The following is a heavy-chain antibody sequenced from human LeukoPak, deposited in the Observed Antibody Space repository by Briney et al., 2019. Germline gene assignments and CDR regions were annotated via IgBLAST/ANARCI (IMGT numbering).Heavy chain of an antibody. CDR1: GYSFTTYW. V-gene: IGHV5-51*01. CDR3: ARRQGCSSTSCPPDY. Sequence: GEPLKISCRGSGYSFTTYWIGWVRQMPGKGLEWMEIIYPGDSDTRYTPSFQGQVNRSADKSINTAYLQWSSLKASDTAMYYCARRQGCSSTSCPPDYWGQGTLVTVSP. D-gene: IGHD2-2*01. J-gene: IGHJ4*02. CDR2: IYPGDSDT.